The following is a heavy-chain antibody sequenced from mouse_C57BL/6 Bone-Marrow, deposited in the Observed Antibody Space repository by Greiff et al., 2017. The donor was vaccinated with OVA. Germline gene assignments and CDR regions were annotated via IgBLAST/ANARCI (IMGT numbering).Heavy chain of an antibody. CDR2: INPSSGYT. V-gene: IGHV1-7*01. Sequence: QVQLQQSGAELAKPGASVKLSCKASGYTFTSYWMHWVKQRPGQGLEWIGYINPSSGYTKYNQKLKDKATLTADKSSSTAYMQLISLTVKDSALYSCAIITTVVARGQGTTLTVSS. D-gene: IGHD1-1*01. CDR1: GYTFTSYW. CDR3: AIITTVVA. J-gene: IGHJ2*01.